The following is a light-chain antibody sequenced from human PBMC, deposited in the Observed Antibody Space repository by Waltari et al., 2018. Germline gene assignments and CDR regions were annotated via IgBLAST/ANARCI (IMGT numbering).Light chain of an antibody. V-gene: IGLV7-43*01. CDR2: RTS. CDR1: TGAVTSGYS. J-gene: IGLJ3*02. Sequence: QTVVTQEPSLTVSPGGTVTLTCASSTGAVTSGYSPTWFKQKPAQAPRALIYRTSNKHPWTPARCSGSLLGGKAALRLSGVQPEDEAEYYCLLCYGGARLGVCGGGTKLTGL. CDR3: LLCYGGARLGV.